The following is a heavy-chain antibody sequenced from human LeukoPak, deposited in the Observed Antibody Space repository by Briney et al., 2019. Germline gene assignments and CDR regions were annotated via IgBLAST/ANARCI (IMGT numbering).Heavy chain of an antibody. Sequence: GGSLRLSCAASGFTFSSYWMSWVRQAPGKGLEWVANIKQDGSEKYYVDSVKGRFTISRDNAKNSLYLQMNSLRAEDTAVYYCARVYDSGSQAYFYYMDVWGKGTTVTISS. CDR2: IKQDGSEK. CDR1: GFTFSSYW. J-gene: IGHJ6*03. CDR3: ARVYDSGSQAYFYYMDV. D-gene: IGHD3-10*01. V-gene: IGHV3-7*01.